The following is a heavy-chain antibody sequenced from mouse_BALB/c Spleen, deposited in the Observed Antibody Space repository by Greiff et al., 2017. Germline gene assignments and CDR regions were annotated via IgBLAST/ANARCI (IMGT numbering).Heavy chain of an antibody. J-gene: IGHJ4*01. CDR2: IYPGDGDT. CDR3: AKASRGYVRDAMDY. CDR1: GYAFSSYW. Sequence: VQLQQSGAELVRPGSSVKISCKASGYAFSSYWMNWVKQRPGQGLEWIGQIYPGDGDTNYNGKFKGKATLTADKSSSTAYMQLSSLTSEDSAVYFCAKASRGYVRDAMDYWGQGTSVTVSS. V-gene: IGHV1-80*01. D-gene: IGHD1-2*01.